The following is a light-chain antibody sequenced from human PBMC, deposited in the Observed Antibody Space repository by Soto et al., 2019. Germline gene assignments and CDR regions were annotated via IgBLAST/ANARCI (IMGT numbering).Light chain of an antibody. CDR2: EVS. Sequence: QSALTQPPSASGSPGQSVTISCTGTSGDVGGHNFVSWYQFHPGKAPKLIIYEVSKRPSGVPNRFSGSKSDNTASLTVSGLQAEDEADYFCSSYAGTNKVFGGGTKRTVL. J-gene: IGLJ3*02. CDR3: SSYAGTNKV. V-gene: IGLV2-8*01. CDR1: SGDVGGHNF.